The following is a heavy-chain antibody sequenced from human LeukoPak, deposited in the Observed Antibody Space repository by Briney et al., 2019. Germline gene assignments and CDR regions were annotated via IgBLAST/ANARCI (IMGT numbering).Heavy chain of an antibody. V-gene: IGHV4-59*11. D-gene: IGHD3-22*01. CDR3: ARLLDNDSSGDPDTFDM. Sequence: PSETQSLTCSVSAGSMRSHYWSWIRQPPGKGLEWMGFIYYSGTTRYKSSLQSRVTISADTSKNQFSLKLTSVTAADTAVYYCARLLDNDSSGDPDTFDMWGQGTMVTVSS. CDR1: AGSMRSHY. CDR2: IYYSGTT. J-gene: IGHJ3*02.